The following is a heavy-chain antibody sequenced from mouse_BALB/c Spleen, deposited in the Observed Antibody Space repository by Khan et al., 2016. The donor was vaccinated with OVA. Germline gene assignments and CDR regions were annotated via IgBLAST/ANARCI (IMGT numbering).Heavy chain of an antibody. Sequence: EVELVESGGDLVKPGESLKLSCAASGFTFSSYVMSWVRQPPEQRLEWVASISSRGNTYYADRLKGRFPISGDDDRNILYLQMRSQRSEDTAMYYSTSGPFSFGFNYFDFWGQGTTLTVSS. V-gene: IGHV5-6-5*01. CDR2: ISSRGNT. J-gene: IGHJ2*01. CDR3: TSGPFSFGFNYFDF. CDR1: GFTFSSYV.